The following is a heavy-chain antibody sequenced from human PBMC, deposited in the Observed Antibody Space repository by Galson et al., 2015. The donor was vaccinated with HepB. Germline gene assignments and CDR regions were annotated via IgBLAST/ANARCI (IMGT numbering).Heavy chain of an antibody. J-gene: IGHJ6*02. CDR3: ARQLERSGMDV. Sequence: LSLTCAVSDYSISSGYYWGWIRQPPGKGLEWIGSFYHSGSTYYNPSLKSRVTISEDTSKNQFSLKLRSVTAADTAVYYCARQLERSGMDVWGQGTTVIVSS. V-gene: IGHV4-38-2*01. CDR1: DYSISSGYY. CDR2: FYHSGST. D-gene: IGHD1-1*01.